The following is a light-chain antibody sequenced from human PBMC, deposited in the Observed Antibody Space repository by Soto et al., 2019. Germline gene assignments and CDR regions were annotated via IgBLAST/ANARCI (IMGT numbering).Light chain of an antibody. J-gene: IGKJ4*01. CDR2: EAS. V-gene: IGKV3-11*01. CDR3: QQRGNWHPLT. Sequence: EVVLTQSPATLSLSPGETATLSCRASRSVDSHLAWYQHKPGQATRLLIFEASTRAKGVPARFSGSGSGTHFTLTINSLEPEDFAVYYCQQRGNWHPLTFGGGTKVDIK. CDR1: RSVDSH.